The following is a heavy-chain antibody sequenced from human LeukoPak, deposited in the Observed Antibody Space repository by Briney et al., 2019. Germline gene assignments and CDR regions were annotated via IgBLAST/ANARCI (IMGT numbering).Heavy chain of an antibody. V-gene: IGHV3-23*01. Sequence: GGSLRLSCAASGFTFSSYAMSWVRQAPGKGLEWVSAISGSGGSTYYADSVKGRFAISRDNSRDTLYLQMNSLRAEDTAVYYCAKGYYDYVWGSYYFDYWGQGTLVTVSS. CDR1: GFTFSSYA. J-gene: IGHJ4*02. D-gene: IGHD3-16*01. CDR3: AKGYYDYVWGSYYFDY. CDR2: ISGSGGST.